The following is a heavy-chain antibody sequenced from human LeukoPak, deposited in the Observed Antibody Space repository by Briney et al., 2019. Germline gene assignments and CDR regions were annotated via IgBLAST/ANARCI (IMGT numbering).Heavy chain of an antibody. Sequence: SETLFLTRAVYGGSFSGYYWSWIRQPPRKGLGWIGGINHSGSTNYNPSLKSRVTISVDTSKNQFSLKLSSVTAADTAVYYCARGQIYYGSGSYLDYFDYWGQGTLVTVSS. CDR1: GGSFSGYY. CDR3: ARGQIYYGSGSYLDYFDY. V-gene: IGHV4-34*01. J-gene: IGHJ4*02. D-gene: IGHD3-10*01. CDR2: INHSGST.